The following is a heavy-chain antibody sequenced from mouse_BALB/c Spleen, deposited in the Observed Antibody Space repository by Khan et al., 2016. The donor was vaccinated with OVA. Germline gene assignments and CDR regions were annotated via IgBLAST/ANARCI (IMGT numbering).Heavy chain of an antibody. J-gene: IGHJ3*01. CDR3: VDHGRSSAWFTY. Sequence: VLLQESGAELAKPGASVKMSCKASGYTFTSYWMHWVKQRPGQGLEWIGYINPSTDYTEYNQKFKDKATLTADKSSSTAYMQLTSLTSEDSAVYYCVDHGRSSAWFTYWGQGTLVTVSA. CDR1: GYTFTSYW. V-gene: IGHV1-7*01. D-gene: IGHD1-1*01. CDR2: INPSTDYT.